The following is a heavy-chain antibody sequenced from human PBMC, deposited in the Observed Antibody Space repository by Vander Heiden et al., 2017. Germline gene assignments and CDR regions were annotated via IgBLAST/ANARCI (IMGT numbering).Heavy chain of an antibody. Sequence: RVTITADESTSTAYMELSSLRSEDTAVYYCARRGYSSSWQFDPWGQGTLVTVSS. D-gene: IGHD6-13*01. V-gene: IGHV1-69*01. CDR3: ARRGYSSSWQFDP. J-gene: IGHJ5*02.